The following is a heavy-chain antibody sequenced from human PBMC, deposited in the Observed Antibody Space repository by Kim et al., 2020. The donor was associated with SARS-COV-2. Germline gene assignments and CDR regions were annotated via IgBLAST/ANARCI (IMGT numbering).Heavy chain of an antibody. V-gene: IGHV4-59*09. Sequence: GSTNYNPSLKRRVTISVDTSKNQFSLKLSSVTAADTAVYYCARGDWSLDYWGQGTLVTVSS. D-gene: IGHD3-3*01. CDR2: GST. J-gene: IGHJ4*02. CDR3: ARGDWSLDY.